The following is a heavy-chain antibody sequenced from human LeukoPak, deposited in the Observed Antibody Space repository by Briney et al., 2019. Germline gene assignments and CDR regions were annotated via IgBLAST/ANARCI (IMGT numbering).Heavy chain of an antibody. V-gene: IGHV4-4*07. CDR1: GGSISSNY. J-gene: IGHJ4*02. CDR2: MNSNGVY. Sequence: KAAETLSLTCTVSGGSISSNYWNWIRLPAGKGLEWIAHMNSNGVYNYNPSLQSRVSISVDKSRNHPSLKLTAVTAADTAVYYCVRGAPSYNWNDGGYFYYWGQGALATVSS. CDR3: VRGAPSYNWNDGGYFYY. D-gene: IGHD1-20*01.